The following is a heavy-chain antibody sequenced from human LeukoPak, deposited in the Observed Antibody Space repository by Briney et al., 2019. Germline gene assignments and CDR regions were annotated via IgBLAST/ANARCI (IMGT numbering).Heavy chain of an antibody. D-gene: IGHD6-13*01. V-gene: IGHV3-48*03. CDR1: GFTFRSDE. J-gene: IGHJ4*02. CDR2: ISSSGSRI. Sequence: PGGSLRLSSAAPGFTFRSDEMNWGPQGPGEGLEWVSYISSSGSRIYYAESAKGRFTISRDNTKNSLYLQMNSLRAEDTAVYYCAIFSAAGSGGQGTLVTVSS. CDR3: AIFSAAGS.